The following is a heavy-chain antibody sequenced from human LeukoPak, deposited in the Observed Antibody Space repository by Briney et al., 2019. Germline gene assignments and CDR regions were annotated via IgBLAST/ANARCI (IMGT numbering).Heavy chain of an antibody. V-gene: IGHV5-10-1*01. J-gene: IGHJ4*02. Sequence: GESLRISCKGSGYSFTSYWISWVRQMPGKGLEWMGRIDSSDSYNNYSPSFQGHVTVSADKSISTAYLQWSSLKASDTAMYYCARHLGYCSSTSCYEGGYDYWGQGTLVTVSS. D-gene: IGHD2-2*01. CDR1: GYSFTSYW. CDR2: IDSSDSYN. CDR3: ARHLGYCSSTSCYEGGYDY.